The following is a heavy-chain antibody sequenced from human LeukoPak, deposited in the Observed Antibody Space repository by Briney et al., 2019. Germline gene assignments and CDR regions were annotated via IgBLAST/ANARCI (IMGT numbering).Heavy chain of an antibody. V-gene: IGHV3-7*01. J-gene: IGHJ3*02. CDR3: ARVLRYDNSGHDSFDI. Sequence: GGSLRLSCSVSGFIFRDFSMSWVRQAPGKGLEWVAKMNEYGSEIFYVDSVKGRFTISRDNGKNSLYLQMNRLRAEDTAVYYCARVLRYDNSGHDSFDIWGQGTMVTVSS. CDR2: MNEYGSEI. CDR1: GFIFRDFS. D-gene: IGHD3-22*01.